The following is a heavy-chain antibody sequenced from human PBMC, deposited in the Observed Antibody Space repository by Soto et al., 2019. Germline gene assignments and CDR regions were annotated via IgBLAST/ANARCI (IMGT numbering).Heavy chain of an antibody. Sequence: HLGGSLRLSCAASGFTFSSYAMSWVRQAPGKGLEWVSAISGSGGSTYYADSVKGRFTISRDNSKNTLYLQMNSLRAEDTAVYYCAKDLTAYSYGPFDYWGQGTLVTVSS. CDR1: GFTFSSYA. V-gene: IGHV3-23*01. CDR3: AKDLTAYSYGPFDY. D-gene: IGHD5-18*01. J-gene: IGHJ4*02. CDR2: ISGSGGST.